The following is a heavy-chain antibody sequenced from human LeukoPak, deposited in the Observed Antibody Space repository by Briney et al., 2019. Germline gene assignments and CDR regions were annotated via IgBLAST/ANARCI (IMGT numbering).Heavy chain of an antibody. CDR2: ISWNSGSI. V-gene: IGHV3-9*01. CDR1: GFTFDDYA. D-gene: IGHD5-18*01. CDR3: AKEGDTAYDY. J-gene: IGHJ4*02. Sequence: PGGSLRLSCAASGFTFDDYAMHWVRQAPGKGLEWVSGISWNSGSIGYADSVKGRFTISRDNAKNSLYLQMNSLRAEDTALYYCAKEGDTAYDYWGQGTLVTVSS.